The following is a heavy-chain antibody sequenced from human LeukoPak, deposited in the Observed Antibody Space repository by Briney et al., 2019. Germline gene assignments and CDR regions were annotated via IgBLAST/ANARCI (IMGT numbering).Heavy chain of an antibody. Sequence: ETLSLTCTVTGGSISSYYWSWIRQPPGKGLESIGYIYNSGSTNYNPSLKSRVTISIDTSKNQFSLNLSSATAADTAVYYCARGYSYGPDYWGQGTLVTVSS. J-gene: IGHJ4*02. V-gene: IGHV4-59*01. CDR3: ARGYSYGPDY. CDR1: GGSISSYY. CDR2: IYNSGST. D-gene: IGHD5-18*01.